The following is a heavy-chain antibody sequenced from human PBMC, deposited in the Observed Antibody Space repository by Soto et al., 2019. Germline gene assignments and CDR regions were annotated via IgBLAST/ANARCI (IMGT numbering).Heavy chain of an antibody. CDR3: ARVYPSDTRYGYVGNNWFDP. D-gene: IGHD5-18*01. Sequence: QVQLVQSGAEVKKPGASVKVSCKASGYTFTSYYMHWVRQAPGQGLEWMGIINPSGGSTSYAQKFQGRVTRTRDTSTGTGYMELSSLRSEDTAVYYCARVYPSDTRYGYVGNNWFDPWGEGTLVTVSS. CDR2: INPSGGST. J-gene: IGHJ5*02. V-gene: IGHV1-46*03. CDR1: GYTFTSYY.